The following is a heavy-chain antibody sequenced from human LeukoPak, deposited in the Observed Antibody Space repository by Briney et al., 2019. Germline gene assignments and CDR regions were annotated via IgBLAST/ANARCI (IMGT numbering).Heavy chain of an antibody. CDR1: GFTFSSYS. D-gene: IGHD3-3*02. Sequence: GGSLRLSCAASGFTFSSYSMYWVHQAPGKGLEWVSSISSSSSYIYYADSVKGRFTISRDNAKNSLYLQMNSLRAEDTAVYYCASISSPIDYWGQGTLVTVSS. CDR2: ISSSSSYI. V-gene: IGHV3-21*01. CDR3: ASISSPIDY. J-gene: IGHJ4*02.